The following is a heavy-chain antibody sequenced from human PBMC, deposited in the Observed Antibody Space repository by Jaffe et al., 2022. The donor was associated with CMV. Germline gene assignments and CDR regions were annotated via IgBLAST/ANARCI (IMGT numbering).Heavy chain of an antibody. D-gene: IGHD6-19*01. J-gene: IGHJ6*02. CDR1: GYTFTSYG. CDR3: ARASPTIIAVAPPPYYYYGMDV. Sequence: QVQLVQSGAEVKKPGASVKVSCKASGYTFTSYGISWVRQAPGQGLEWMGWISAYNGNTNYAQKLQGRVTMTTDTSTSTAYMELRSLRSDDTAVYYCARASPTIIAVAPPPYYYYGMDVWGQGTTVTVSS. CDR2: ISAYNGNT. V-gene: IGHV1-18*01.